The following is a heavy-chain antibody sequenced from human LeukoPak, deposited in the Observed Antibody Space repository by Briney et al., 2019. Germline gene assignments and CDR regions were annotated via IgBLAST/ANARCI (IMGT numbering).Heavy chain of an antibody. Sequence: KPSETLSLTCTVSGGSISSYYWSWIRQPPGKGLEWIGYIYYSGSTNYNPSLKSRVTISVDTSKNQLSLKLSSVTAADTAVYYCARGPLRHYYGSGDDAFDIWGQGTMVTVSS. V-gene: IGHV4-59*01. J-gene: IGHJ3*02. CDR1: GGSISSYY. CDR2: IYYSGST. CDR3: ARGPLRHYYGSGDDAFDI. D-gene: IGHD3-10*01.